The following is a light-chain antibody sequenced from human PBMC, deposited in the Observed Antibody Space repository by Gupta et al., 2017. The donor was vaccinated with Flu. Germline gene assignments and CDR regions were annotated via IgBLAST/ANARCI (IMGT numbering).Light chain of an antibody. Sequence: QSVLTQPASVSGSPGQSITISCTGTSSDIGSYNYVSWYQQHPGKAPKLMIYEVSYRPSAVSNRFSGSKSGNTASLTISGLQAEDEADYYCNSYTSTTTPGVFGGGTKLSVL. V-gene: IGLV2-14*01. CDR3: NSYTSTTTPGV. CDR2: EVS. J-gene: IGLJ3*02. CDR1: SSDIGSYNY.